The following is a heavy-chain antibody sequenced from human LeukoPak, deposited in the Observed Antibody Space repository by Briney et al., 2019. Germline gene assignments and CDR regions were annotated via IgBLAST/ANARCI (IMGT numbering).Heavy chain of an antibody. V-gene: IGHV1-2*02. D-gene: IGHD1-1*01. CDR1: GYNFNSYY. J-gene: IGHJ3*01. CDR2: INPDNGKT. Sequence: GASMRVSCKASGYNFNSYYIHWVRQAPGQGLTWMGWINPDNGKTKYAPRFQGRVTMTWDTSINAAYVDLSGLRSDDTAVYYCARNEPAVSVVDAFDVWGQGTVVTVSS. CDR3: ARNEPAVSVVDAFDV.